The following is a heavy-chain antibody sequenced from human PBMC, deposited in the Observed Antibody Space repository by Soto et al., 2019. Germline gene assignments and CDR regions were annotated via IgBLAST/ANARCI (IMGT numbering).Heavy chain of an antibody. CDR1: GFVFSSYA. CDR2: ISGSGTTA. CDR3: AREVTQDYYYYGMDV. D-gene: IGHD4-4*01. J-gene: IGHJ6*02. Sequence: GGSLRLSCAASGFVFSSYAMSWVRQAPGKGLEWVSAISGSGTTAYYADSVKGRFTISRDNSKNTLYLQMNSLRAEDTAVYYCAREVTQDYYYYGMDVWGQGTTVTVSS. V-gene: IGHV3-23*01.